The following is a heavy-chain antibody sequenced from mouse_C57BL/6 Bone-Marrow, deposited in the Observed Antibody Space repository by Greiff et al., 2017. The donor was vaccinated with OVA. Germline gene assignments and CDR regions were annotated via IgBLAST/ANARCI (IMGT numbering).Heavy chain of an antibody. CDR2: IHPNSGST. J-gene: IGHJ3*01. V-gene: IGHV1-64*01. CDR3: ARGGGYYGTPFAY. D-gene: IGHD2-1*01. Sequence: QVQLKQPGAELVKPGASVKLSCKASGYTFTSYWMHWVKQRPGQGLEWIGMIHPNSGSTNYNEKFKSKATLTVDKSSSTAYMQLSSLTSEDSAVYYCARGGGYYGTPFAYWGQGTLVTVSA. CDR1: GYTFTSYW.